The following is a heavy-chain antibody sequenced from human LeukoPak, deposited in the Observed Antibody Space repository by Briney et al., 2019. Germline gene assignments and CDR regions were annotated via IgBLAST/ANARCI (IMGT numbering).Heavy chain of an antibody. CDR1: GFTFSSYG. J-gene: IGHJ4*02. V-gene: IGHV3-30*02. Sequence: GGSLRLSCAASGFTFSSYGMHWVRQAPGKGLEWVSFMRYVGINKYYADSVKGRFTISRDNAKNSLYLQMNSLRAEDTAVYYCARCNSSLLLWFGELCGHFDYWGQGTLVTVSS. CDR3: ARCNSSLLLWFGELCGHFDY. CDR2: MRYVGINK. D-gene: IGHD3-10*01.